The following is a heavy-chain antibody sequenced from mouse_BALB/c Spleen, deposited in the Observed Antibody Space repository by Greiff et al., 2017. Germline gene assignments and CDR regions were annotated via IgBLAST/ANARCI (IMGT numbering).Heavy chain of an antibody. CDR2: IYPGDGDT. CDR1: GYAFSSSW. Sequence: VQGVESGPELVKPGASVKISCKASGYAFSSSWMNWVKQRPGQGLEWIGRIYPGDGDTNYNGKFKGKATLTADKSSSTAYMQLSSLTSVDSAVYFCARSDYDGFAYWGQGTLVTVSA. D-gene: IGHD2-4*01. J-gene: IGHJ3*01. V-gene: IGHV1-82*01. CDR3: ARSDYDGFAY.